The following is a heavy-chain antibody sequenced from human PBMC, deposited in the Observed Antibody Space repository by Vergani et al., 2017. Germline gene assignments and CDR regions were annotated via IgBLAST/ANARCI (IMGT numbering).Heavy chain of an antibody. CDR3: TRGGVGYCSGGSCPPDY. D-gene: IGHD2-15*01. CDR1: GFTFGDYA. V-gene: IGHV3-49*04. J-gene: IGHJ4*02. Sequence: VQLVESGGGLVKPGGSLRLSCTASGFTFGDYAMSWVRQAPGKGLEWVGFIRSKAYGGTTEYAASVKGRFTISSDDSKSIAYLQMNSLKTEETAVYYCTRGGVGYCSGGSCPPDYGGQGTLVTGSS. CDR2: IRSKAYGGTT.